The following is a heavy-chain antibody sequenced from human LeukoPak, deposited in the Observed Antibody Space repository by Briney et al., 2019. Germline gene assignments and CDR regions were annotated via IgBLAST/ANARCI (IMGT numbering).Heavy chain of an antibody. J-gene: IGHJ4*02. CDR2: IYTSGST. Sequence: SETLSLTCTVSGGSISSYYWSWIRQPAGKGLEWIGRIYTSGSTNYNPSLKSRVTMSVDTSKNQFSLKLSSVTAADTAVYYCARDALLWFGEPSGFDYWGQGTLVTVSS. D-gene: IGHD3-10*01. CDR3: ARDALLWFGEPSGFDY. V-gene: IGHV4-4*07. CDR1: GGSISSYY.